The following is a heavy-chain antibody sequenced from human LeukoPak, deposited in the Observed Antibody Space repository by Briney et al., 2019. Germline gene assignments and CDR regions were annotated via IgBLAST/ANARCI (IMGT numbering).Heavy chain of an antibody. D-gene: IGHD6-19*01. J-gene: IGHJ6*02. Sequence: TSETLSLTCTVSGGSISSYYWSWIRQPPGKGLEWIGYIYYSGSTNYNPSLKSRVTISVDTSKNQFSLKLGSVTAADTAVYYCARLSPDIAVAGLSCGMDVWGQGTTVTVSS. CDR3: ARLSPDIAVAGLSCGMDV. CDR2: IYYSGST. V-gene: IGHV4-59*08. CDR1: GGSISSYY.